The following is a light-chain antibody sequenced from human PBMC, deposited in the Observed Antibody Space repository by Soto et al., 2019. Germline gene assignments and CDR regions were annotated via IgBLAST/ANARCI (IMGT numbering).Light chain of an antibody. CDR2: AAS. J-gene: IGKJ1*01. CDR3: QQYNSYSRT. V-gene: IGKV1D-16*01. CDR1: QDINNR. Sequence: DIQMTQAPSSVSASVGDRVTITCRASQDINNRVAWFQQRPGRAPKYLIQAASILQSGFPSRFSATGSGTDFTLTIDSLQPEDFATYYCQQYNSYSRTFGQGTKVEIK.